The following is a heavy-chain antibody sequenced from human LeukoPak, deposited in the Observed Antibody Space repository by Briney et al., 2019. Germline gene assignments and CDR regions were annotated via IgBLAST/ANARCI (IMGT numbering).Heavy chain of an antibody. CDR1: GFTFSDHY. Sequence: PGGSLRLSCAASGFTFSDHYTDWVRQAPGKGLEWVGRSRIKANSYITEYAAAVKGRFTISRDDPKNSLYLQMSSLKTEDTAVYYCARYCSSTSCYSASPYGMDVWGKGTTVTVSS. J-gene: IGHJ6*04. D-gene: IGHD2-2*01. CDR3: ARYCSSTSCYSASPYGMDV. CDR2: SRIKANSYIT. V-gene: IGHV3-72*01.